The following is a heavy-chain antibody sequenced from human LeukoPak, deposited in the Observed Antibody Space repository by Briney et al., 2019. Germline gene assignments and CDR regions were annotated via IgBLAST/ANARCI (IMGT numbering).Heavy chain of an antibody. V-gene: IGHV4-4*07. CDR1: GGSISSYY. Sequence: PSETLSLTCTVSGGSISSYYWSWIRQPAGKGREWIGPIYTSGSTNYNPSLKSRVTMSVDTSKNQFSLKLSSVTAADTAVYYCARDGRDGYNGNLDYWGQGTLVTVSS. CDR3: ARDGRDGYNGNLDY. CDR2: IYTSGST. D-gene: IGHD5-24*01. J-gene: IGHJ4*02.